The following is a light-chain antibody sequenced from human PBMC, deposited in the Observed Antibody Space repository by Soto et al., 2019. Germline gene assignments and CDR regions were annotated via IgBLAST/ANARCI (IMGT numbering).Light chain of an antibody. V-gene: IGKV3-20*01. J-gene: IGKJ5*01. Sequence: EIVLTQSPGTLPLSAGERATLSCRASQSFSSKLAWYQQKPGQAPRLPISGASNRATGIPDRFSGSGSGTDFILTISRLEPEDFALYYCQQYGSSVTFGQGTRLEI. CDR1: QSFSSK. CDR3: QQYGSSVT. CDR2: GAS.